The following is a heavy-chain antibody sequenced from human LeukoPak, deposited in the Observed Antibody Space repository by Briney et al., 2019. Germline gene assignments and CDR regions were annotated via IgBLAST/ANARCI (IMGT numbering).Heavy chain of an antibody. CDR1: GYTFTSYG. Sequence: ASVKVSCKVSGYTFTSYGISWVRQAPGQGLEWMGWIGAYNGNTNYAQKFQGRVTMTTDTSTSTAYMELRSLRSDDTAVYYCALYDSSGYPARFDYWGQGTLVTVSS. J-gene: IGHJ4*02. CDR3: ALYDSSGYPARFDY. CDR2: IGAYNGNT. D-gene: IGHD3-22*01. V-gene: IGHV1-18*01.